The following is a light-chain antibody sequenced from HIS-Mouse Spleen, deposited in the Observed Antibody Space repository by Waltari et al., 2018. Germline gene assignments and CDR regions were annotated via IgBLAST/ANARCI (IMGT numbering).Light chain of an antibody. V-gene: IGLV3-10*01. J-gene: IGLJ2*01. CDR3: YSTDSSGNHRV. Sequence: SYELTQPPSVSVSPGQTARITCSAAALPKKYHYWYQQKSGQAPVLVIYEDSKRPSGIPERFSGSSSGTMATLTISGAQVEDEADYYCYSTDSSGNHRVFGGGTKLTVL. CDR1: ALPKKY. CDR2: EDS.